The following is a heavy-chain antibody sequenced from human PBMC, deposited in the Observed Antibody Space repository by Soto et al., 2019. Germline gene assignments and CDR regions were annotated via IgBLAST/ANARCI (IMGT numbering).Heavy chain of an antibody. CDR2: IYYSGST. D-gene: IGHD3-22*01. J-gene: IGHJ6*02. V-gene: IGHV4-59*08. Sequence: PSETLSLTCTVSGGSISSYYWSWIRQPPGKGLEWIGYIYYSGSTNYNPSLKSRVTISVDTSKNQFSLKLSFVTAADTAVYYCARLGRDSSGYYRGMDVWGQGTTVTVSS. CDR3: ARLGRDSSGYYRGMDV. CDR1: GGSISSYY.